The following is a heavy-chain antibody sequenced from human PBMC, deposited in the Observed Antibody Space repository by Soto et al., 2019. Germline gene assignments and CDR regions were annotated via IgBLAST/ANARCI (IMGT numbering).Heavy chain of an antibody. CDR3: ARGVRLILGY. V-gene: IGHV4-61*01. D-gene: IGHD3-16*01. CDR1: GGSVSSGSYY. J-gene: IGHJ4*02. CDR2: ISYSGSS. Sequence: QVQLQESGPGLVKPSDTLSLTCTVSGGSVSSGSYYWYWIRQPPGKGLEWIAYISYSGSSSYNSSLKSRVTISVDTSKNQFSLNLSSVTAADTAVYYCARGVRLILGYWGQGTLVTVSS.